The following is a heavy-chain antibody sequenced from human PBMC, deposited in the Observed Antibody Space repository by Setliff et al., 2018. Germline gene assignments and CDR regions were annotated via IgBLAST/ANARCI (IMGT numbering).Heavy chain of an antibody. CDR3: ARLAVRNTVYYYFTDV. CDR1: GYDFFGYW. Sequence: GESLKISCQGLGYDFFGYWIAWVRQMPGKGPEWVGLIYPGDSDTRYSPSFQGQVTIAVDRSRVTAYLQWDSPKASDAATYYCARLAVRNTVYYYFTDVWGKGTSVTVSS. CDR2: IYPGDSDT. J-gene: IGHJ6*03. V-gene: IGHV5-51*01. D-gene: IGHD2-2*02.